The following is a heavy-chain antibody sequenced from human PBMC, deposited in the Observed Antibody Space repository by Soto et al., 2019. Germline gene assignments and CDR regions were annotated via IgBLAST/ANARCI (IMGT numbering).Heavy chain of an antibody. D-gene: IGHD2-15*01. V-gene: IGHV1-69*13. CDR2: IIPIFGTA. CDR3: ARGVGRGYCSGGSCWSPWFGP. Sequence: ASVKVSCKASGGTFSSYAISWVRQAPGQGLEWMGGIIPIFGTANYAQKFQGRVTITADESTSTAYMELSSLRSEDTAVYYCARGVGRGYCSGGSCWSPWFGPWGQGTLVTVSS. CDR1: GGTFSSYA. J-gene: IGHJ5*02.